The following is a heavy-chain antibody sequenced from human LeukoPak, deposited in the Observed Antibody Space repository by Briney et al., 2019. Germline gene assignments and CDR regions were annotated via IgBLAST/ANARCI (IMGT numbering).Heavy chain of an antibody. D-gene: IGHD6-13*01. CDR3: ARGSSSWYKGDYYYYMDV. CDR1: GFTFSSYG. Sequence: GGSLRLSCAASGFTFSSYGMHWVRQAPGKGLEWVAVIWYDGSNKYYADSVKGRFTISRDNAKNSLYLQMNSLRAEDTAVYYCARGSSSWYKGDYYYYMDVWGKGTTVTVSS. CDR2: IWYDGSNK. V-gene: IGHV3-33*01. J-gene: IGHJ6*03.